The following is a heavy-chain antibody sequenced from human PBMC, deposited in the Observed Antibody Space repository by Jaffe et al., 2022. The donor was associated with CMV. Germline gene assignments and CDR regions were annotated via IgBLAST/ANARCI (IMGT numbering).Heavy chain of an antibody. CDR1: GFTFSSYS. D-gene: IGHD2-2*01. Sequence: EVQLVESGGGLVKPGGSLRLSCAASGFTFSSYSMNWVRQAPGKGLEWVSSISSSSSYIYYADSVKGRFTISRDNAKNSLYLQMNSLRAEDTAVYYCAKLSGYCSSTSCSAPYYYGMDVWGQGTTVTVSS. CDR3: AKLSGYCSSTSCSAPYYYGMDV. J-gene: IGHJ6*02. V-gene: IGHV3-21*01. CDR2: ISSSSSYI.